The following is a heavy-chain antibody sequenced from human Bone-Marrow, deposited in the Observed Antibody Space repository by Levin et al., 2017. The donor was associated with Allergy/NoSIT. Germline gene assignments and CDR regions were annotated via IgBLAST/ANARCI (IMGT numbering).Heavy chain of an antibody. CDR1: GGSISSINW. J-gene: IGHJ6*03. CDR2: INHSGST. D-gene: IGHD3-10*01. Sequence: PSETLSLTCAISGGSISSINWWSWVRQPPGRGLEWIGEINHSGSTNYNPSLKSRVTISVDKSKNQFSLKVSSVTAADTAVYYCASYPGSYMDVWGKGTTVTVSS. CDR3: ASYPGSYMDV. V-gene: IGHV4-4*02.